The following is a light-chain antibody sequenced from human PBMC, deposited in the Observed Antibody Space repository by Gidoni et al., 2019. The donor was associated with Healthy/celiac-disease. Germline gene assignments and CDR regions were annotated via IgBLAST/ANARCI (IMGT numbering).Light chain of an antibody. V-gene: IGKV3-20*01. CDR1: QSVSSSY. Sequence: EIVLTHSPGTLSLSPGERATLSCRASQSVSSSYLAWYQQKPGQAPRLLIYGASSRATGSPDRFSGSGSGTDFTLTISRLEPEDFAVYYCQQYGSSSWTFGQGTKVEIK. J-gene: IGKJ1*01. CDR2: GAS. CDR3: QQYGSSSWT.